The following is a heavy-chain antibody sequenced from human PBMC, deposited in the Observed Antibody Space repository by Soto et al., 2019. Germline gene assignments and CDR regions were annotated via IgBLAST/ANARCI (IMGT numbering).Heavy chain of an antibody. D-gene: IGHD5-12*01. Sequence: GGSLSLSCAASGFTFSSYAMSWVRQAPGKGLEWVSAISGSGGSTYYADSVKGRFTISRDNSKNTLYLQMNSLRAEDTAVYYCEKLVVATIRGYFDYWGKGTRVTVSS. J-gene: IGHJ4*02. CDR1: GFTFSSYA. CDR3: EKLVVATIRGYFDY. CDR2: ISGSGGST. V-gene: IGHV3-23*01.